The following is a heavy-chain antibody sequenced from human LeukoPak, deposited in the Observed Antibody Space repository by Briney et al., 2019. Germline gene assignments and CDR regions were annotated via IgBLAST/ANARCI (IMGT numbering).Heavy chain of an antibody. CDR3: ARGRLEETTVTTTDDY. Sequence: KPSETLSLTCAVYGGSFSGYYWSWIRQPPGKGLEWIGEINHSGSTNYNPSLKSRLTISVDTSKNQFSLKLSSVTAADTAVYYCARGRLEETTVTTTDDYWGQGTLVTVSS. CDR1: GGSFSGYY. D-gene: IGHD4-17*01. V-gene: IGHV4-34*01. J-gene: IGHJ4*02. CDR2: INHSGST.